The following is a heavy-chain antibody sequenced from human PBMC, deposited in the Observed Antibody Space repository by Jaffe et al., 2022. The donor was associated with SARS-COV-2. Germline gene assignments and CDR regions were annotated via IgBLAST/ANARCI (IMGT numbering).Heavy chain of an antibody. V-gene: IGHV4-34*01. CDR3: ARGVIPAAKERGWFDP. D-gene: IGHD2-2*01. Sequence: QVQLQQWGAGLLKPSETLSLTCAVYGGSFSGYYWSWIRQPPGKGLEWIGEINHSGSTNYNPSLKSRVTISVDTSKNQFSLKLSSVTAADTAVYYCARGVIPAAKERGWFDPWGQGTLVTVSS. CDR1: GGSFSGYY. J-gene: IGHJ5*02. CDR2: INHSGST.